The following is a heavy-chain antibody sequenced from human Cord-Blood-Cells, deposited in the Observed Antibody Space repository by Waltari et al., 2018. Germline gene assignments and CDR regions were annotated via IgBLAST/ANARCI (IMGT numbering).Heavy chain of an antibody. J-gene: IGHJ4*02. Sequence: EVQLVESGGGLVQPGGSLRLSCAASGFTFSSYWMSWVRQAPGKGLEWVANIKQGGSGKYYVDPVKGRFTISRDNAKNSLYLQMNSLRAEDTAVYYCANSGNRGGYFDYWGQGTLVTVSS. CDR3: ANSGNRGGYFDY. CDR2: IKQGGSGK. CDR1: GFTFSSYW. D-gene: IGHD1-26*01. V-gene: IGHV3-7*01.